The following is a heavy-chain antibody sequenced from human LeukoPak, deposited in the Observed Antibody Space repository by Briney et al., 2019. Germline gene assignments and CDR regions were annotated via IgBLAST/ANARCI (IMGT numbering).Heavy chain of an antibody. CDR2: IDASGTTI. D-gene: IGHD1-26*01. J-gene: IGHJ4*02. V-gene: IGHV3-48*03. CDR3: ARGRGSIYYESDY. CDR1: GFTFSTFE. Sequence: GGSLRLSCAASGFTFSTFEMNWVRQAPGKGLEWLSYIDASGTTIYYADSVKGRFTMSRDNAKNSLHLQMNTLRADDTAVYYCARGRGSIYYESDYWGQGTLVTVSS.